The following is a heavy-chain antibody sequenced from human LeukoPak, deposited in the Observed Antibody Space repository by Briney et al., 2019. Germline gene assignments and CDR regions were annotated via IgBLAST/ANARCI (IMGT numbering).Heavy chain of an antibody. CDR2: IYYSGTT. Sequence: PSETLSLTCTVSGGSISSSSYYWGWIRQPPGKGLEWIGSIYYSGTTYYNPSLKSRVTISVDTSKNQFSLKLSSVTAADTALYYCAKHYMGSSYNHGLDCWGQGTLVTVSS. J-gene: IGHJ4*02. CDR1: GGSISSSSYY. V-gene: IGHV4-39*01. D-gene: IGHD3-10*01. CDR3: AKHYMGSSYNHGLDC.